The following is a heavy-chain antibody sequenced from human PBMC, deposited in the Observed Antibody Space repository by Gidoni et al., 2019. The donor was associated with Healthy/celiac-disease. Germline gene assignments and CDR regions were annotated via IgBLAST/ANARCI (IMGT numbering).Heavy chain of an antibody. D-gene: IGHD2-2*01. CDR2: ISGSGGST. J-gene: IGHJ3*02. V-gene: IGHV3-23*01. CDR1: GFTFSSYA. CDR3: AKDRGYCSSTSCSDAFDI. Sequence: EVQLLESGGGLVQPGGSLRLSCAASGFTFSSYARSWVRQAPGKGLEWVSAISGSGGSTYYADSVKGRFTISRDNSKNTLYLQMNSLRAEDTAVYYCAKDRGYCSSTSCSDAFDIWGQGTMVTVSS.